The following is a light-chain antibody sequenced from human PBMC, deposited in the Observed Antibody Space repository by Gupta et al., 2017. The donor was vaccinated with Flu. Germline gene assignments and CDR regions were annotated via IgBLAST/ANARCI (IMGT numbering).Light chain of an antibody. CDR2: AAS. CDR3: QHSGT. V-gene: IGKV1-39*01. Sequence: DIQMTQSPSSLSASIGDRVTITCRTSQSISSYLHWYQQKPGKAPKVLIYAASVLQSGVPARFSGSGSGTDFTLTIGSLQPEDFATYYCQHSGTFGPGTKVDI. J-gene: IGKJ3*01. CDR1: QSISSY.